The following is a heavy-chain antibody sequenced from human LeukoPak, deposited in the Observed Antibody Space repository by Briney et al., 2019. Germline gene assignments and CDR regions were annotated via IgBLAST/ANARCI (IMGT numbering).Heavy chain of an antibody. CDR3: ARSGVGATPSFDY. Sequence: SETLSLTCTVSGGSISSYYWSWIRQPPGKGLEWIGYIYYSGSTNYNPSLKSRVTISVDTSKNQSSLKLSSVTAADTAVYYCARSGVGATPSFDYWGQGTLVTVSS. V-gene: IGHV4-59*01. D-gene: IGHD1-26*01. CDR1: GGSISSYY. CDR2: IYYSGST. J-gene: IGHJ4*02.